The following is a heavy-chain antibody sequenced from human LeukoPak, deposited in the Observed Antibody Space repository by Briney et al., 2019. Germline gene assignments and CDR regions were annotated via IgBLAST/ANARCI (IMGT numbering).Heavy chain of an antibody. CDR1: GGPLSSYY. V-gene: IGHV4-59*08. J-gene: IGHJ6*02. Sequence: SETLSLTCAVSGGPLSSYYWSWLRQPPGKGLEWIGYVYSSGSTNYNPALKSRVTISVDASRNRFSLKLSSVTAADTAVYYCARHRNSGYHSNGMDVWGQGTTVTVSS. D-gene: IGHD5-12*01. CDR3: ARHRNSGYHSNGMDV. CDR2: VYSSGST.